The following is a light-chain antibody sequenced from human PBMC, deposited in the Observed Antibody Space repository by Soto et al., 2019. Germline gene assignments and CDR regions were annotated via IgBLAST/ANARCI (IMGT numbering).Light chain of an antibody. CDR2: DVS. V-gene: IGLV2-11*01. Sequence: QSVLTQPRSVSGSPGQSVTISCTGTSNDVGGYNYVSWYQQHPGKAPKLMIYDVSKRPSGVPDRFSGSKSGNTASLTISGLQAEDEADYYCCSYAGTFYVFGNGTKVTVL. CDR1: SNDVGGYNY. J-gene: IGLJ1*01. CDR3: CSYAGTFYV.